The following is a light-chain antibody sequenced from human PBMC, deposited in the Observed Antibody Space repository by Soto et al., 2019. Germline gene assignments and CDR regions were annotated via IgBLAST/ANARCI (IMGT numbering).Light chain of an antibody. Sequence: AIRMSESPSSFSASTGDRVSITCGATQDIGTYLAWYQQIPGKAPKLLIYDASTLQTGVPSRFSVSGSGTDFPLTLSYLKSEDFGTYDCQQFYNYPRTFCQGTKVDI. CDR2: DAS. J-gene: IGKJ1*01. V-gene: IGKV1-8*01. CDR3: QQFYNYPRT. CDR1: QDIGTY.